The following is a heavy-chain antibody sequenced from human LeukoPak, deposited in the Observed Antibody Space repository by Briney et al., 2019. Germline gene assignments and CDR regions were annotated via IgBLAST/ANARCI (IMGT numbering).Heavy chain of an antibody. Sequence: SETLSLTCAVYGGSFSGYYWSWIRQPPGKGLEWIGEINHSGSTNYNPSLKSRVTISVDTSKNQFSLKLSSVTAADTAVYYCARDNDYGGTFDYWGQGTLVTVSS. CDR2: INHSGST. CDR3: ARDNDYGGTFDY. CDR1: GGSFSGYY. V-gene: IGHV4-34*01. D-gene: IGHD4-17*01. J-gene: IGHJ4*02.